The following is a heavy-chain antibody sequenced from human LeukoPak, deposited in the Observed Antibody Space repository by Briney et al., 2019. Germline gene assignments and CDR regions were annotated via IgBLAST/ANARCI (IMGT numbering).Heavy chain of an antibody. CDR2: IYSGGGT. D-gene: IGHD4-23*01. J-gene: IGHJ4*02. CDR3: ARVPNYGGNTYYFDY. CDR1: GITVSTNY. Sequence: GGSLRLSCAASGITVSTNYMSWVRQAPGKGLEWVSIIYSGGGTYYADSVKGRFTISRENSKNTLWLQMSSLRSEDTAVYYCARVPNYGGNTYYFDYWGQGTLVTVSS. V-gene: IGHV3-53*05.